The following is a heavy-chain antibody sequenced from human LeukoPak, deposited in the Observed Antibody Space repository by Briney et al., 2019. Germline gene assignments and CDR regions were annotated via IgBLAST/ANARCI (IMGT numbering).Heavy chain of an antibody. V-gene: IGHV3-20*04. J-gene: IGHJ4*02. CDR1: GFTFDDYG. CDR2: INWNGGSI. CDR3: GKDVKFNRLNYFDY. D-gene: IGHD6-25*01. Sequence: GGSLRLSCAASGFTFDDYGMSWVRQAPGKGLEWVSGINWNGGSIGYADSVKGRFTTSRDNAKNSLYLQMNSLRAEDTALYYCGKDVKFNRLNYFDYWGQGTLVTVSS.